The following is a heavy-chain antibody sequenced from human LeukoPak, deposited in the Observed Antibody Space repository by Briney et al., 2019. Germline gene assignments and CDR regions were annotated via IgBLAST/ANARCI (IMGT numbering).Heavy chain of an antibody. CDR1: GFTFINYG. Sequence: GGSLRLSCAASGFTFINYGMHWVRQAPGKGLEWVAVISYDGTNKYYADSVKSRFTISRDNSKNTLYLQMNSLKTDDTAVYYCANSGDYQYFDYWGQGTLVTVSS. CDR3: ANSGDYQYFDY. CDR2: ISYDGTNK. J-gene: IGHJ4*02. D-gene: IGHD4-17*01. V-gene: IGHV3-30*18.